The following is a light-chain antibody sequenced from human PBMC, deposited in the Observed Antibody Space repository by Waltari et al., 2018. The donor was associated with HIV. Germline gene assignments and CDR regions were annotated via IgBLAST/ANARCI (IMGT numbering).Light chain of an antibody. CDR3: HQYASFSGT. CDR2: QAS. CDR1: QNVGSF. V-gene: IGKV1-5*03. Sequence: DIRLTQSPSSLSASAGDRVAITCRAGQNVGSFVAWYQQKSWKPPKLLIFQASILEGGVPSRFSGSVSGSDFTLTINGLQSDDFATYYCHQYASFSGTFGQGTKVEL. J-gene: IGKJ1*01.